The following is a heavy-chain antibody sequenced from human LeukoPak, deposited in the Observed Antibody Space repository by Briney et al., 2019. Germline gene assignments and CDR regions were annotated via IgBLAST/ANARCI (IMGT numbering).Heavy chain of an antibody. D-gene: IGHD5-12*01. J-gene: IGHJ6*04. Sequence: PGGSLGLSCAASGFTVSSNYMSWVRQAPGKGLEWVSVIYSGGSTYYADSVKGRFTISRDNSKNTLYLQMNSLRAEDTAVYYCATSGYDKTYYYGMDVWGKGTTVTVSS. CDR3: ATSGYDKTYYYGMDV. CDR1: GFTVSSNY. V-gene: IGHV3-53*01. CDR2: IYSGGST.